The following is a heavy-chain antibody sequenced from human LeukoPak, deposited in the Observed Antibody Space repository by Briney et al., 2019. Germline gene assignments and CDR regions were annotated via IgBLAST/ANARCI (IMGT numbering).Heavy chain of an antibody. CDR2: TRNKANSYTT. V-gene: IGHV3-72*01. CDR1: GFTFSDHY. J-gene: IGHJ4*02. CDR3: AREWEDYDSSGYYYFDY. Sequence: GGSLRLSXAASGFTFSDHYMDRVRQAPGKGLEWVGRTRNKANSYTTEYAASVKGRFTISRDDSKNSLYLQMNSLKTEDTAVYYCAREWEDYDSSGYYYFDYWGQGTLVTVSS. D-gene: IGHD3-22*01.